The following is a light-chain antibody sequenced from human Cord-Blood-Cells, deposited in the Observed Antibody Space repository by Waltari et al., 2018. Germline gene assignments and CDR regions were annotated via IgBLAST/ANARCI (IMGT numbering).Light chain of an antibody. CDR3: VLYMGSGISV. CDR2: STN. CDR1: SASFSPSYY. V-gene: IGLV8-61*01. Sequence: QTVVTQEPSFSVSPGGPVTPTCCLSSASFSPSYYPSWYPQTPGQAPRTLIYSTNTRSSGVPDRFSGSILGNKAALTITGAQADDESDYYCVLYMGSGISVFGGGTKLTVL. J-gene: IGLJ3*02.